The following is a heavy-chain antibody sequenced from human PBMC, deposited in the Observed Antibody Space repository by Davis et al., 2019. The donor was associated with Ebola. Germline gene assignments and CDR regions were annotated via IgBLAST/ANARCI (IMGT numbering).Heavy chain of an antibody. CDR2: ISGSGGST. CDR1: GFIFSDYA. CDR3: AGGDFWSGQFDF. D-gene: IGHD3-3*01. V-gene: IGHV3-23*01. J-gene: IGHJ4*02. Sequence: GESLKISCAASGFIFSDYAMTWVRQAPGKGLEWVAGISGSGGSTFYADSVKGRFTVSRDNSKNTLYLQMNSLRAEDKAVYYCAGGDFWSGQFDFWGQGTLITVSS.